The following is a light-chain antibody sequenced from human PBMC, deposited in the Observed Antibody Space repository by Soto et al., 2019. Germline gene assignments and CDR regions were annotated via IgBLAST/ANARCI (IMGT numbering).Light chain of an antibody. V-gene: IGKV2-28*01. CDR1: QSLLHSDGYNS. CDR2: VAS. Sequence: IVMTQSPLSLPVTPGEPASISCRSSQSLLHSDGYNSLAWYLQKPGQSPQLLISVASNRASGVPDRFSGRGSGTDFTLKISSLEAEDVGVYYCMQTLQAPLTFGQGTKVEI. J-gene: IGKJ1*01. CDR3: MQTLQAPLT.